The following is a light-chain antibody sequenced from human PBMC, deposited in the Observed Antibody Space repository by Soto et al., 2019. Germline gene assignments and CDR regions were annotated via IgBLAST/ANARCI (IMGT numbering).Light chain of an antibody. CDR2: EVS. CDR1: SSDVGGYKY. CDR3: ISYIPSTTTHWV. J-gene: IGLJ3*02. V-gene: IGLV2-14*01. Sequence: QSVLTQPASVSGSPGQSITISCTGTSSDVGGYKYVSWYQQHPDKAPKLIIFEVSNRPSGISSRFSGSKSGNTASLTISGLQAEDEADYYCISYIPSTTTHWVFGGGTKLTVL.